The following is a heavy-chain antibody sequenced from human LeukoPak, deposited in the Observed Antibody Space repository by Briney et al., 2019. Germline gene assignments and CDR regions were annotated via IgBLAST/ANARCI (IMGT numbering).Heavy chain of an antibody. CDR1: GFTFSAYA. CDR2: ISDSGGST. J-gene: IGHJ5*02. CDR3: AKDRRDYYGSGSWGFDP. D-gene: IGHD3-10*01. V-gene: IGHV3-23*01. Sequence: GGSLRLSCEASGFTFSAYAMTWVRHAPGKGLEWVLVISDSGGSTYYADSVKGRFTISRDNSKNTLYLQMDSLRAEDTAVYYCAKDRRDYYGSGSWGFDPWGQGTRVTVSS.